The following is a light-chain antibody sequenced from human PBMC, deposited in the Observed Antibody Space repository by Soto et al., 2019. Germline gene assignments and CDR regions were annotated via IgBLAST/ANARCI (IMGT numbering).Light chain of an antibody. CDR2: GAS. J-gene: IGKJ1*01. V-gene: IGKV3-15*01. CDR1: QSVSGK. Sequence: EVVMTQSPGTLSVSPGERATLSCRASQSVSGKLAWYQQKPGQAPRLLIHGASTRATGVPARFSGSGSGTEFTLAISSLQSEDFAVYYCQQYNIWPRTFGQGTKVDIK. CDR3: QQYNIWPRT.